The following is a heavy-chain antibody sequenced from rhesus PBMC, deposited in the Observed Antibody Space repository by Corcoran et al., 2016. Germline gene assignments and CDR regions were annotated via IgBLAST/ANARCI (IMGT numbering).Heavy chain of an antibody. V-gene: IGHV4-57*02. CDR1: GGSISSNW. Sequence: QLQLQESGPGLVKPSETLSLTCAVSGGSISSNWWSWIRPPPGKGLEWIGRISGRGGGNSDTPSLKSRGTISTETSKNQFSLKRSSVTAADPAVYYCARTSSSGWYLNSLDVWGRGVLVTVSS. J-gene: IGHJ5-2*02. D-gene: IGHD6-31*01. CDR3: ARTSSSGWYLNSLDV. CDR2: ISGRGGGN.